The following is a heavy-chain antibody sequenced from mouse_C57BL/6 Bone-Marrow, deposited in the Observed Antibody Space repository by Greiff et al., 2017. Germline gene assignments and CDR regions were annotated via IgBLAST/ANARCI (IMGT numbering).Heavy chain of an antibody. V-gene: IGHV1-26*01. CDR1: GYTFTDYY. CDR3: ARSLGGSSTGYFDV. Sequence: VQLQQSGPELVKPGASVKISCKASGYTFTDYYMNWVKQSHGKSLEWIGDVNPNNGGTSYNQKFKGKATLTVDKSSSTAYLELRSLTSEDSAVYYCARSLGGSSTGYFDVWGTGTTVTVSS. CDR2: VNPNNGGT. J-gene: IGHJ1*03. D-gene: IGHD1-1*01.